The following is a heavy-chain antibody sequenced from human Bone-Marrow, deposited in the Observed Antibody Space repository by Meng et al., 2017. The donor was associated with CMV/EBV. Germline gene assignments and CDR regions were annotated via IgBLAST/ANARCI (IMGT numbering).Heavy chain of an antibody. CDR3: ARGVYQAAAGSSGFDY. Sequence: GESLKISCAASGFTFSSYSMNWVRQAPGKGLEWVSSISSSSSYIYYADSVKGRFTISRDNAKNSLYLQMNSLRAEDTAVYYCARGVYQAAAGSSGFDYWGQGTLFNVSS. J-gene: IGHJ4*02. D-gene: IGHD6-13*01. V-gene: IGHV3-21*01. CDR2: ISSSSSYI. CDR1: GFTFSSYS.